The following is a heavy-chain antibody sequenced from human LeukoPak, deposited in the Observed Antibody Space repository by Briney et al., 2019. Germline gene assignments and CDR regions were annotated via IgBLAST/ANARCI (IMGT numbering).Heavy chain of an antibody. V-gene: IGHV4-39*01. Sequence: SETLSLTCTVSGASISGSGYYWGWIRQPPGKGLEWIGSIYSSGSTYYNASLQSRVTISIETSKNQISLRLNSVTAADTAMYYCAKSGGYGLTDYWGQGTLVTVSS. D-gene: IGHD1-26*01. CDR1: GASISGSGYY. CDR2: IYSSGST. J-gene: IGHJ4*02. CDR3: AKSGGYGLTDY.